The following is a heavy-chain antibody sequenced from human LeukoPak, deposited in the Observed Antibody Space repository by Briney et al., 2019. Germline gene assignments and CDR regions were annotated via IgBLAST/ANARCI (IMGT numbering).Heavy chain of an antibody. J-gene: IGHJ3*02. Sequence: SSETLSLTCTVSGGSISSSSYYWGWIRQPPGKGLEWIGSIYYSGSTYYNPSLKSRVTISVDTSKNQFSLKLSSVTAADTAVYYCARDNLMQYGKAFDIWGQGTMVTVSS. CDR1: GGSISSSSYY. D-gene: IGHD1-1*01. V-gene: IGHV4-39*07. CDR3: ARDNLMQYGKAFDI. CDR2: IYYSGST.